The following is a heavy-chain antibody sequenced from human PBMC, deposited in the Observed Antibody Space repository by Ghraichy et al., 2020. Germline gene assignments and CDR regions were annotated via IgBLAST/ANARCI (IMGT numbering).Heavy chain of an antibody. V-gene: IGHV3-48*03. CDR1: GFTFSSYE. CDR3: ARDRANCSSTSCYDYYYYGMDV. J-gene: IGHJ6*02. CDR2: ISSSGSTI. Sequence: GSLRLSCAASGFTFSSYEMNWVRQAPGKGLEWVSYISSSGSTIYYADSVKGRFTISRDNAKNSLYLQMNSLRAEDTAVYYCARDRANCSSTSCYDYYYYGMDVWGQGTTVTVSS. D-gene: IGHD2-2*01.